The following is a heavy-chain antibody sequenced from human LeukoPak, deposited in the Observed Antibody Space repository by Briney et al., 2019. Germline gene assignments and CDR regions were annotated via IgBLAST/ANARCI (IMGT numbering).Heavy chain of an antibody. CDR3: ARAVYYFDY. J-gene: IGHJ4*02. Sequence: ASVKVSCKASGYTFTSYGISWVRQAPGQGLEGMGWISAYNGNTNYAQKLQGRVAMTTDTSSNPDYMELRSLRSDDTAVYYCARAVYYFDYWGQGTLVTVSS. V-gene: IGHV1-18*01. CDR1: GYTFTSYG. CDR2: ISAYNGNT.